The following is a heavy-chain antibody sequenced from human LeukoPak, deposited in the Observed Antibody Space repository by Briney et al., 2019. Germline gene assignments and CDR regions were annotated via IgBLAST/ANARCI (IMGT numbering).Heavy chain of an antibody. D-gene: IGHD2-15*01. J-gene: IGHJ5*02. CDR2: IYYSGST. V-gene: IGHV4-39*07. CDR3: ASEVVVAANNWFDP. CDR1: GDSISSGSYY. Sequence: KPSETLSLTCSVSGDSISSGSYYWGWIRQPPGKGLGWIGSIYYSGSTYYNPSLKSRVTISVDTSKNQFSLKLSSVTAADTAVYYCASEVVVAANNWFDPWGQGTLVTVSS.